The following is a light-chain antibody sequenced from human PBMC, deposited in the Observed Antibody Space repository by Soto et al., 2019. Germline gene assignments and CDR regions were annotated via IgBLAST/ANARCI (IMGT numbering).Light chain of an antibody. J-gene: IGKJ1*01. CDR1: QSVSSY. Sequence: EIVLTQSPATLSLSPGAXATIYCRASQSVSSYLAWYQQKPGQAPRVLIYDASNRATGIPARFSGRWSGTDCTLTISSLEPEDVAVYYCQQRSNWPWTFGQGTKVDIK. CDR3: QQRSNWPWT. V-gene: IGKV3-11*01. CDR2: DAS.